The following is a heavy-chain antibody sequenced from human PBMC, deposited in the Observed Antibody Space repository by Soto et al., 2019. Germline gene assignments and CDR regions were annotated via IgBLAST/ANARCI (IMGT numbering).Heavy chain of an antibody. CDR2: MNPNSGNT. V-gene: IGHV1-8*01. CDR3: ARSYCTNGVCPFTY. Sequence: ASVKVSCKASGYTFTSYDINWVRQATGQGLEWMGWMNPNSGNTGYAQKFQGRVTMTRNTSISTAYMELSSLRSEDTAVYYCARSYCTNGVCPFTYWGHGTLVTVSS. D-gene: IGHD2-8*01. J-gene: IGHJ4*01. CDR1: GYTFTSYD.